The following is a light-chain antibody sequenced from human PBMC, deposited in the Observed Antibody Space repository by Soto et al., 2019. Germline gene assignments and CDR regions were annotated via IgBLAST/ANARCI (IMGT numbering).Light chain of an antibody. Sequence: DIQMTQFPPTLSASIGDRVTITCRASQTISSSLAWYQQKPGKAPKLLIYKASTLETWVPSRFSGSVSGTEFTLTISSLQPDDFATYYCQQYDSYSPYTFGQGTRLEIK. V-gene: IGKV1-5*03. CDR2: KAS. CDR1: QTISSS. J-gene: IGKJ2*01. CDR3: QQYDSYSPYT.